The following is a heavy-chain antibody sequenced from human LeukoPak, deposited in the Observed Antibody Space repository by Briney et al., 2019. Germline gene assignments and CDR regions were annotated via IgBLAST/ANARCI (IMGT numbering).Heavy chain of an antibody. J-gene: IGHJ6*02. CDR3: AREMGQWLVWGAHGSYGMDV. CDR1: GYTFTSYA. D-gene: IGHD6-19*01. V-gene: IGHV1-3*01. Sequence: GASVKVSCKASGYTFTSYAMHWVRQAPGQRLEWMGWINAGNGNTKYSQKFQGRVTITRDTSASTAYMELSSLRSEDTAVYYCAREMGQWLVWGAHGSYGMDVWGQGTTVTVSS. CDR2: INAGNGNT.